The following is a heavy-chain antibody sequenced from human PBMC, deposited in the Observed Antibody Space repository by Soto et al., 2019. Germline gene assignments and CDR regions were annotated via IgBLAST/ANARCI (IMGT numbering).Heavy chain of an antibody. CDR2: ISSSSSYI. CDR3: ARDSSGWSAYFEY. J-gene: IGHJ4*02. Sequence: LYCVSSGFTCSGYSVNWVRRAPGKGLEWVSSISSSSSYIYYADSVKGRFTISRDNAKNSLYLQMNSLRAEDTAVYYWARDSSGWSAYFEYWGRGTLVTVPS. CDR1: GFTCSGYS. D-gene: IGHD6-19*01. V-gene: IGHV3-21*01.